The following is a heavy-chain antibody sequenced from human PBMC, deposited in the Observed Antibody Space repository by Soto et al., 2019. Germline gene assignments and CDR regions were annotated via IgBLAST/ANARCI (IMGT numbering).Heavy chain of an antibody. V-gene: IGHV4-30-2*01. J-gene: IGHJ5*02. Sequence: SETLSLTCAVSCGSISSCGYSWSWIRQPPGKGLEWIGYIYHSGSTYYNPSLKSRVTISVDRSKNQFSLKLSSVTAADTAVYYCARDAGSGRYNWFDPWGQGTLVTVSS. CDR2: IYHSGST. CDR3: ARDAGSGRYNWFDP. CDR1: CGSISSCGYS. D-gene: IGHD6-25*01.